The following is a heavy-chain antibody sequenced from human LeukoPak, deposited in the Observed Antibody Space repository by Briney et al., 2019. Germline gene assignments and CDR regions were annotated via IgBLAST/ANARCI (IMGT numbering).Heavy chain of an antibody. J-gene: IGHJ6*02. CDR3: ARSGSGSYYIMSYYYYGMDV. D-gene: IGHD3-10*01. CDR2: ISSSSSYI. V-gene: IGHV3-21*01. CDR1: GFTFSSYR. Sequence: SGGSLRLSCAASGFTFSSYRMTWVRQAPGKGLEWVSSISSSSSYIYYADSVKGRFTISRDNAKNSLYLQMNSLRAEDTAVYYCARSGSGSYYIMSYYYYGMDVWGQGTTVTVSS.